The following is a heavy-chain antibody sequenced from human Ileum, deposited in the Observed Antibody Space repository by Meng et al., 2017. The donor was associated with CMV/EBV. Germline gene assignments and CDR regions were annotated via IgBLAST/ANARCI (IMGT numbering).Heavy chain of an antibody. CDR3: ARDFYWGIDY. CDR2: IRYDGSSI. D-gene: IGHD7-27*01. Sequence: GESLKISCVGSGFIFNDYGMHWVRQAPGKGLEWLTFIRYDGSSINYGDSMKGRFTISRDNSKNMLYLQMNSLRAEDTAVYYCARDFYWGIDYWGQGTLVTVSS. CDR1: GFIFNDYG. V-gene: IGHV3-30*02. J-gene: IGHJ4*02.